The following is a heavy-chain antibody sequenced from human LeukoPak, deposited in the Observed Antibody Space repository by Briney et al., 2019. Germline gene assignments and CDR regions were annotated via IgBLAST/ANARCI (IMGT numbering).Heavy chain of an antibody. V-gene: IGHV3-23*01. CDR1: GFPFSSYA. CDR2: ISGSGGNT. CDR3: AKGRLPNPQRAAFDY. Sequence: GGSLRVSCATSGFPFSSYAMTWVRQAPGKGLEWVSGISGSGGNTYYANSVKGRFTISRDNAKNSLYLQMNSLRAEDTALYYCAKGRLPNPQRAAFDYWGQGTLVTVSS. D-gene: IGHD6-13*01. J-gene: IGHJ4*02.